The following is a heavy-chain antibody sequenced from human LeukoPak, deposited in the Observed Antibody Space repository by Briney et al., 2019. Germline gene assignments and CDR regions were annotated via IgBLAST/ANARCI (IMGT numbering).Heavy chain of an antibody. Sequence: PGGSLRLSCAASGFTFSNPWMSWVRQAPGKGLEWVGRIRSKTDGGTADYAAPVKDRIIISRDDSKNTLYLQMNSLKNGDTAVYYCTTGTYWGQGTLVTVSS. CDR1: GFTFSNPW. CDR2: IRSKTDGGTA. CDR3: TTGTY. V-gene: IGHV3-15*01. J-gene: IGHJ4*02.